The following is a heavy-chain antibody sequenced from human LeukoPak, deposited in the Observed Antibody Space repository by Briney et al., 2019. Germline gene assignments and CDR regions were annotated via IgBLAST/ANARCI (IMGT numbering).Heavy chain of an antibody. Sequence: ASVKVSCKASGYTFTSYGISWVRQAPGQGLEWMGWISAYNGNTNYAQKLQGRDTMTTDTSTSTAYMELRSLRSDDTAVYYCARVQHFGVFPYYFDYWGQGTLVTVSS. CDR1: GYTFTSYG. D-gene: IGHD3-3*01. CDR3: ARVQHFGVFPYYFDY. CDR2: ISAYNGNT. J-gene: IGHJ4*02. V-gene: IGHV1-18*01.